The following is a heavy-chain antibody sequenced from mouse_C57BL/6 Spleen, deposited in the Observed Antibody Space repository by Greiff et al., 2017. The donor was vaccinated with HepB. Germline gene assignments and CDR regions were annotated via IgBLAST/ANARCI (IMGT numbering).Heavy chain of an antibody. CDR3: VRQSDYYGSSSAWFAY. J-gene: IGHJ3*01. D-gene: IGHD1-1*01. V-gene: IGHV10-1*01. Sequence: EVMLVESGGGLVQPKGSLKLSCAASGFSFNTYAMNWVRQAPGKGLEWVARIRSKSNNYATYYADSVKDRFTISRDDSESMLYLQMNNLKTEDTAMYYCVRQSDYYGSSSAWFAYWGQGTLVTVSA. CDR2: IRSKSNNYAT. CDR1: GFSFNTYA.